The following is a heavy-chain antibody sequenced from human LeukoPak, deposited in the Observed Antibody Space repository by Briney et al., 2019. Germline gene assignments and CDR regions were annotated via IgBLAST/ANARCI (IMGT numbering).Heavy chain of an antibody. CDR2: IYYSGST. D-gene: IGHD6-6*01. CDR1: GGSISSSSYY. V-gene: IGHV4-39*07. J-gene: IGHJ5*02. Sequence: SETLSLTCTVSGGSISSSSYYWGWIRQPPGKGLEWIGSIYYSGSTYYNPSLKSRVTISVDTSKNQFSLKLSSVTAPDTAVYYCAREEYSSSPNWFDPWGQGTLVTVSS. CDR3: AREEYSSSPNWFDP.